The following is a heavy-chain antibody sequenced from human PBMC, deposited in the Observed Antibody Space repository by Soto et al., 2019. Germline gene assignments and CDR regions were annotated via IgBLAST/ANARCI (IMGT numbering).Heavy chain of an antibody. J-gene: IGHJ4*02. D-gene: IGHD1-26*01. Sequence: ASVKVSCKASGYTFTSYYTHWVRQAPGQGLEWMGIINPSGGSTSYAQKFQGRVTMTRDTSTSTVYMELSSLRSEDTAVYYCARVGGAVGATSAFDYWGQGTPVTVSS. CDR2: INPSGGST. CDR1: GYTFTSYY. V-gene: IGHV1-46*01. CDR3: ARVGGAVGATSAFDY.